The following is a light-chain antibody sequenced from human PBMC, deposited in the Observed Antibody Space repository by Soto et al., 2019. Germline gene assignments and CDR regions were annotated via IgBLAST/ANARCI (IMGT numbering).Light chain of an antibody. V-gene: IGKV2-30*02. CDR1: RSLVHSDGNIY. CDR3: LQGLQTPPIT. CDR2: QVS. J-gene: IGKJ5*01. Sequence: DVVLTQSPLSLSVTLGQPASISCGSSRSLVHSDGNIYLIWFQQRPGQSPRRLIYQVSNRDSGVPDRFSGSGSVTDFTLKISRVEAEDVGVYYCLQGLQTPPITFGQGTRLEIK.